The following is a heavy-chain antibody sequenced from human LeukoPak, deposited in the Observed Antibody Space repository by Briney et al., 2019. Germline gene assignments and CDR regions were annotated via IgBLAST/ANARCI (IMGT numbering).Heavy chain of an antibody. V-gene: IGHV3-48*01. CDR2: ISSSSNTI. J-gene: IGHJ4*02. Sequence: GGSLRLSCAASGFTFSSSSMNWVRQAPGKGLEWVSCISSSSNTIYYADSVKGRFTISRDNAKDSLYLQMNSLRAEDTAVYYCARSYSFGISFFDYWGQGTLVTVSS. D-gene: IGHD5-18*01. CDR3: ARSYSFGISFFDY. CDR1: GFTFSSSS.